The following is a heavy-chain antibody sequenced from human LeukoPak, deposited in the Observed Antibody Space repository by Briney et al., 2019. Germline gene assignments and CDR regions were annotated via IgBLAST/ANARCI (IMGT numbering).Heavy chain of an antibody. CDR1: GGSISSSSYY. D-gene: IGHD4-23*01. V-gene: IGHV4-39*01. CDR3: ASMTTVVTAPFDY. CDR2: IYYSGST. Sequence: SETLSLTCTVSGGSISSSSYYWGWLRQPPGKGLEWIGSIYYSGSTYYNPSLKSRVTISVDTSKNQFSLKLSSVTAADTAVYYCASMTTVVTAPFDYWGQGTLVTVSS. J-gene: IGHJ4*02.